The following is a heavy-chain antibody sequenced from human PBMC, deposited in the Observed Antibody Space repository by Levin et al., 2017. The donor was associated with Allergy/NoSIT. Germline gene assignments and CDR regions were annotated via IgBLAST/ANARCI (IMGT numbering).Heavy chain of an antibody. D-gene: IGHD4-17*01. J-gene: IGHJ2*01. Sequence: PGGSLRLSCVASGFTFSNYLMSWVRQAPGKGLEWVANIKRDGSQNYYVDSVRGRFTISRDNAKNSLYLQMNSLRAEDTAVYYCARDYYGDNWYFDLWGRGTLVTVSS. CDR2: IKRDGSQN. V-gene: IGHV3-7*01. CDR3: ARDYYGDNWYFDL. CDR1: GFTFSNYL.